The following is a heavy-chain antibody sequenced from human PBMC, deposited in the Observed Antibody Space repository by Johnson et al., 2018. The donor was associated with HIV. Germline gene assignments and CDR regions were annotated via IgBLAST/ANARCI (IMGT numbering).Heavy chain of an antibody. CDR3: AKEQLLRAFDI. Sequence: VQLVESGGGVVQPGRSLRLSCAASGFTFSSYGMHWVRQAPGKGLEWVAVIGYDGSNKYYADSVKGRFTISRDNSKNTLYLQMNSLRAEDTAVYYCAKEQLLRAFDIWGQGTMVTVSS. CDR2: IGYDGSNK. V-gene: IGHV3-33*06. CDR1: GFTFSSYG. D-gene: IGHD2-15*01. J-gene: IGHJ3*02.